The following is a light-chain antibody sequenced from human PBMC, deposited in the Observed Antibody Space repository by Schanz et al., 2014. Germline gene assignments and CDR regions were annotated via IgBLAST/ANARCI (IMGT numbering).Light chain of an antibody. CDR1: QSVSSSY. CDR2: GAS. V-gene: IGKV3-20*01. Sequence: EIVLTQSPGTLSLSPGERATLSCRASQSVSSSYLAWYQQKTGPAPRLLIYGASSRATDIPDRVSGSGSGTDFTLTISRLEPEDFAVYYCQQYGSSPLTFGGGTKVEIK. J-gene: IGKJ4*01. CDR3: QQYGSSPLT.